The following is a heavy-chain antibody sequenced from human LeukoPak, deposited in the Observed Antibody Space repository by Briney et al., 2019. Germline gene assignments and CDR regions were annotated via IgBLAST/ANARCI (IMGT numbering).Heavy chain of an antibody. V-gene: IGHV4-31*03. CDR2: IYYSGST. Sequence: PSETLSLTCTVSGGSISNSIYYWSWIRQHPGKGLEWIGYIYYSGSTYYNPSLKSRVTISVDTSKNQFSLKLSSVTAADTAVYYCAREIENSSLNWFDPWGQGTLVTVSS. CDR1: GGSISNSIYY. J-gene: IGHJ5*02. CDR3: AREIENSSLNWFDP. D-gene: IGHD6-6*01.